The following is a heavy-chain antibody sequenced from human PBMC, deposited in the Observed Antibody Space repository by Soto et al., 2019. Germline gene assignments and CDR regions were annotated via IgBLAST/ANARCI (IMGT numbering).Heavy chain of an antibody. J-gene: IGHJ6*02. CDR2: IKSKTDGGTT. CDR1: GFTFSNAW. CDR3: TATIFGVVIGGYYYYGMDV. Sequence: EVQLVESGGGLVKPGGSLRLSCAASGFTFSNAWMSWVRQAPGKGLEWVGRIKSKTDGGTTDYAAPVKGRFTISRDDSKNTLYLQMNSLKTEDTAVYYCTATIFGVVIGGYYYYGMDVWGQGTTVTVSS. V-gene: IGHV3-15*01. D-gene: IGHD3-3*01.